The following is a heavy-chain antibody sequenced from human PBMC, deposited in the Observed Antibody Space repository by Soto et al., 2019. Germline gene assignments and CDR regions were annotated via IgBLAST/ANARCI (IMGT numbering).Heavy chain of an antibody. J-gene: IGHJ6*03. CDR2: ISGSGGST. V-gene: IGHV3-23*01. CDR1: GFTFSSYA. CDR3: AILRGERYYYYMDV. Sequence: EVQLLESGGGLVQPGGSLRLSCAASGFTFSSYAMSWVRQAPGKGLEWVSAISGSGGSTYYADSVKGRFTISRDNSKNTLYLQMNSLRAEDTAVYYCAILRGERYYYYMDVWGKGTTVTVSS. D-gene: IGHD3-16*01.